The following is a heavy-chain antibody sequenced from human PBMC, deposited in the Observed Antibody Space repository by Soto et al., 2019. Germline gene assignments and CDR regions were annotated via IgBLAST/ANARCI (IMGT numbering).Heavy chain of an antibody. D-gene: IGHD3-22*01. CDR1: GYTFTSYG. CDR2: ISAYNGNT. CDR3: ATIPGPTEGLNYYDSSGYYSD. J-gene: IGHJ4*02. Sequence: ASVKVSCKASGYTFTSYGISWVRQAPGQGLEWMGWISAYNGNTNYAQKLQGRVTMTTDTSTSTAYMELRSLRSDGTAVYYCATIPGPTEGLNYYDSSGYYSDWGQGTLVTVSS. V-gene: IGHV1-18*01.